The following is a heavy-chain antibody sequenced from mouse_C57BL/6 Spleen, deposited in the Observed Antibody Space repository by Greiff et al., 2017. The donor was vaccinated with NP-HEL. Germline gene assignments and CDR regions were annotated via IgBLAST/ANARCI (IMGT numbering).Heavy chain of an antibody. V-gene: IGHV1-81*01. Sequence: VQLVESGAELARPGASVKLSCKASGYTFTSYGISWVKQRTGQGLEWIGEIYPRSGNPYYNEKFKGKATLTADKSSSTAYMELRSLTSEDSAVYFCAMADYYGSSYVYYFDYWGQGTTLTVSS. CDR3: AMADYYGSSYVYYFDY. J-gene: IGHJ2*01. CDR2: IYPRSGNP. D-gene: IGHD1-1*01. CDR1: GYTFTSYG.